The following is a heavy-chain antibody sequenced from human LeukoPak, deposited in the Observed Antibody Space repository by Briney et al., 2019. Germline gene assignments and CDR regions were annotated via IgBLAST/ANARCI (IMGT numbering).Heavy chain of an antibody. CDR2: IGPSSEYV. J-gene: IGHJ3*02. CDR3: ARLETTHYSDAFDI. CDR1: GITFKNHA. D-gene: IGHD2-15*01. V-gene: IGHV3-21*01. Sequence: GGSLRLSCAASGITFKNHAMNWVRQAPGKGLEWVSSIGPSSEYVVYADPLKGRLTISRDNAESSLYLHLNSLRAEDTAIYYCARLETTHYSDAFDIWGQGTMVTVSS.